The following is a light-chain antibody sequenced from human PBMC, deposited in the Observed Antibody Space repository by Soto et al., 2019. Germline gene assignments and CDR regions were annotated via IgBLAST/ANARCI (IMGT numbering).Light chain of an antibody. CDR2: GPS. CDR1: QSVLYSSNNKNY. V-gene: IGKV4-1*01. CDR3: QQYYNTPYT. J-gene: IGKJ2*01. Sequence: DIVMTQSPDSLAVSLGERATINCKSSQSVLYSSNNKNYLAWYQHKPGQPPKLLMYGPSVRESGVPDRFSGSGSGTEFTLTIIRLQAEDLSVYYCQQYYNTPYTFGKGTKLDIK.